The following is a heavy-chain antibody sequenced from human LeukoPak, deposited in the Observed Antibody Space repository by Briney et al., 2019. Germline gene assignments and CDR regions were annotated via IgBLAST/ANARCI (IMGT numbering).Heavy chain of an antibody. D-gene: IGHD6-19*01. CDR2: IKGDGSEK. J-gene: IGHJ4*02. CDR1: GFTFSSYW. CDR3: ARDRWQWLSDY. V-gene: IGHV3-7*01. Sequence: PGGSLRLSCAASGFTFSSYWMSWVRQSPGKGLEWVANIKGDGSEKHYADSVKGRSTISRDNAKNSIYLHMDSLRVEDTTVYYCARDRWQWLSDYWGQGTLVTVSS.